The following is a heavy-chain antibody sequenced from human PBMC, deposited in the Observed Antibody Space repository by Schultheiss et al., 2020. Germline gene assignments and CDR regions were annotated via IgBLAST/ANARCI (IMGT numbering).Heavy chain of an antibody. D-gene: IGHD2-2*01. CDR3: ARDFPRLNIVVVPAADFDP. CDR2: MNPNSGNT. V-gene: IGHV1-46*01. CDR1: GYTFTSYY. Sequence: ASVKVSCKASGYTFTSYYMHWVRQAPGQGLEWMGWMNPNSGNTGYAQKFQGRVTMTRDTSTSTVYMELSSLRSEDTAVYYCARDFPRLNIVVVPAADFDPWGQGTLVTVSS. J-gene: IGHJ5*02.